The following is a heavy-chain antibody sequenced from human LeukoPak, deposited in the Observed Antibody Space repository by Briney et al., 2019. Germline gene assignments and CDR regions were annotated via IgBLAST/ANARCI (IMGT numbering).Heavy chain of an antibody. CDR2: IYYSGST. CDR3: ARDLGYCSGGSCNWFDP. D-gene: IGHD2-15*01. J-gene: IGHJ5*02. V-gene: IGHV4-59*01. Sequence: SETLSLTCTVSGGSISSYYWSWIRQPPGKGLEWIGYIYYSGSTNYNPSLKSRVTISVDTSKNQFSLKLSSVTAEDTAVYYCARDLGYCSGGSCNWFDPWGQGTLVTVSS. CDR1: GGSISSYY.